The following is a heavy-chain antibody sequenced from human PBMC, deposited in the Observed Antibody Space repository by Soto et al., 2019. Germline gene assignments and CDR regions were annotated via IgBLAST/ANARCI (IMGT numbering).Heavy chain of an antibody. CDR2: IYRDDDK. CDR1: GFSLSTSGVG. CDR3: VHRERDDPLISN. V-gene: IGHV2-5*02. Sequence: SGPTLVNPTQTLTLTCIFSGFSLSTSGVGVGWIRQPPGKALEWLALIYRDDDKRYSPSLKSRLTITKDTSKNQVVLIMTNMDPVDTATYSCVHRERDDPLISNWGQGTLVTVSS. D-gene: IGHD1-1*01. J-gene: IGHJ4*02.